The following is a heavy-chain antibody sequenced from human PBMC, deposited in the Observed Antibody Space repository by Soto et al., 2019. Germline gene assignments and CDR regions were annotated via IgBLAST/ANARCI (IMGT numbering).Heavy chain of an antibody. CDR3: AKDRINPSSSWPIPYYFDY. Sequence: GGSLRLSCAASGFTFSSYGMHWVRQAPGKGLEWVAVISYDGSNKYYADSVKGRFTISRDNSKNTLYLQMNSLRAEDTAVYYCAKDRINPSSSWPIPYYFDYWGQGTLVTVSS. CDR1: GFTFSSYG. CDR2: ISYDGSNK. V-gene: IGHV3-30*18. J-gene: IGHJ4*02. D-gene: IGHD6-13*01.